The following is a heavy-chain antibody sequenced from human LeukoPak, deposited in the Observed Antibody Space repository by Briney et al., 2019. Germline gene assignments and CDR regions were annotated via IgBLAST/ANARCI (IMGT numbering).Heavy chain of an antibody. CDR2: IYSGGST. Sequence: ETLSLTCAVYGGSFSGYYWSWVRQAPGKGLEWVSVIYSGGSTYYADSVKGRFTISRDNSKNTLYLQMNSLRAEDTAVYYCARGGGSSSWYGNDYWGQGTLVTVSS. CDR3: ARGGGSSSWYGNDY. CDR1: GGSFSGYY. D-gene: IGHD6-13*01. V-gene: IGHV3-66*01. J-gene: IGHJ4*02.